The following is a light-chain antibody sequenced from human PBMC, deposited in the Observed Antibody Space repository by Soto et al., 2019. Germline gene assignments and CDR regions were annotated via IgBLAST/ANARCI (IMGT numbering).Light chain of an antibody. Sequence: QPVLTQPPSVSGAPGQRVTISCTGSSSNIGAGYDVHWYQQLPGTAPKVLIYADYNRPSGVPDRFSGSKSDTSASLAITGLEAEDEADYYCQSYDSSLTGYVFGTGTKVTVL. CDR1: SSNIGAGYD. J-gene: IGLJ1*01. CDR2: ADY. V-gene: IGLV1-40*01. CDR3: QSYDSSLTGYV.